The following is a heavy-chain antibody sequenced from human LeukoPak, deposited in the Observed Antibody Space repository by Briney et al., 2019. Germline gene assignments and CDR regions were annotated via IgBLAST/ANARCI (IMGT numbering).Heavy chain of an antibody. J-gene: IGHJ5*02. Sequence: GESLKISCKGSGYSFTSYWIGWVRQMPGKGLERMGIIYPGDSDTRYSPSFQGQVTISADKSTSTAYLQWSSLKASDTAMYYCARRITMVRGAQSGWFDPWGQGTLVTVSS. CDR3: ARRITMVRGAQSGWFDP. CDR2: IYPGDSDT. CDR1: GYSFTSYW. D-gene: IGHD3-10*01. V-gene: IGHV5-51*01.